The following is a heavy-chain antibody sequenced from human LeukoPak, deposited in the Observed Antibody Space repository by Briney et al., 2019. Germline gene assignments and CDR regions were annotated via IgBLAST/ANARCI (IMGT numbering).Heavy chain of an antibody. Sequence: PSETLSLTCTVSGGSISSSSYYWGWIRQPPGKGLEWIGSTYYSGSTYYNPSLESRVTISVDTSKNQFSLKLSSVTAADTAVYYCASAGSYSVDYWGQGTPVTVSS. CDR2: TYYSGST. D-gene: IGHD1-26*01. CDR1: GGSISSSSYY. J-gene: IGHJ4*02. CDR3: ASAGSYSVDY. V-gene: IGHV4-39*01.